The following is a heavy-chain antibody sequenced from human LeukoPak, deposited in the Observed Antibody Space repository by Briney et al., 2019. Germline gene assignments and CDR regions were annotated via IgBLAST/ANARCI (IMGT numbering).Heavy chain of an antibody. CDR1: GFPFNTYA. CDR2: ISGNGDNT. D-gene: IGHD3-16*01. CDR3: ARGGGLDV. Sequence: PGGSLRLSCSASGFPFNTYAIHWVRQAPGKGLEYVAGISGNGDNTDFADSAKGRFTISRDNAKNSLYLQMSNLRAEDTAVYFCARGGGLDVWGQGATVTVSS. J-gene: IGHJ6*02. V-gene: IGHV3-64*04.